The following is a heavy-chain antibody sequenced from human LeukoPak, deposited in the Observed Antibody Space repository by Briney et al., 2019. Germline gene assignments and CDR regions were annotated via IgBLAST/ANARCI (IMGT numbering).Heavy chain of an antibody. CDR3: ARSQGYCSGGSCLQGDRFDP. CDR1: GYSFTNYW. CDR2: IYPGDSDT. Sequence: PGESLKISCKGSGYSFTNYWIGWVRQMPGKGLEWMGIIYPGDSDTRYSPSFQGQVTISADKSIRTAYLQWGSLKASDTAMYYCARSQGYCSGGSCLQGDRFDPWGQGTLVTVSS. V-gene: IGHV5-51*01. D-gene: IGHD2-15*01. J-gene: IGHJ5*02.